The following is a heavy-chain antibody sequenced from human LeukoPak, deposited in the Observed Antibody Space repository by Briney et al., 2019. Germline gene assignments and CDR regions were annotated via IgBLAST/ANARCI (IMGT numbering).Heavy chain of an antibody. J-gene: IGHJ6*03. Sequence: GGSLRLSCAASGFTFSSYEMDWVRQAPGKGLEWVSYITSSGNTIYYADSVKGRFTISRDNSKNTLYLQMNSLRAEDTAVYYCAKVVEHDFWSGYYYYMDVWGKGTTVTVSS. V-gene: IGHV3-48*03. CDR2: ITSSGNTI. CDR3: AKVVEHDFWSGYYYYMDV. CDR1: GFTFSSYE. D-gene: IGHD3-3*01.